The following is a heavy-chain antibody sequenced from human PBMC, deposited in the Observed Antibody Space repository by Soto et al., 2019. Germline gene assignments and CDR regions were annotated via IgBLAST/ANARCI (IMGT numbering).Heavy chain of an antibody. CDR1: GYTFSTSG. CDR2: IRPDNGST. J-gene: IGHJ1*01. CDR3: ARDTESNRYND. Sequence: ASVKVSCKTSGYTFSTSGISWVRQAPGQGLEWVGWIRPDNGSTKSAQRLQGRVTLTTDTSASTAYMELRSLTSDDTAMYYCARDTESNRYNDWGQGTLVTVSS. D-gene: IGHD1-20*01. V-gene: IGHV1-18*01.